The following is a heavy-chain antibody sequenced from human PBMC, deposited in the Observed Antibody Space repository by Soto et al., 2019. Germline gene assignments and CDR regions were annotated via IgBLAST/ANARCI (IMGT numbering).Heavy chain of an antibody. CDR2: MNPNSGNT. CDR1: GYTFTSYD. D-gene: IGHD6-13*01. J-gene: IGHJ5*02. CDR3: ARERAAAGSKRFDP. V-gene: IGHV1-8*01. Sequence: QVQLVQSGVEVKKPGASVKVSCKASGYTFTSYDINWVRQATGQGLEWMGWMNPNSGNTGYAQKFQGRVTMTRNTSINTAYMELSSLRSEDTAVYYCARERAAAGSKRFDPWGQGTLVIVSS.